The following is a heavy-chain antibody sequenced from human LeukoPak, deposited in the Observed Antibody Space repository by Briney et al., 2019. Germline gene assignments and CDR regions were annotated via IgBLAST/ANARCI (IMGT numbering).Heavy chain of an antibody. CDR2: IVVGSGNT. J-gene: IGHJ4*02. D-gene: IGHD3-10*01. Sequence: ASVKVSCKASGLTFTSSAVQWVRQARGQRLEWIGWIVVGSGNTNYAQKFQERVTITRDMSTSTAYMELSSLRSEDTAVYYCATRPPYYYGSGSYYADYWGQGTLVTVSS. CDR1: GLTFTSSA. V-gene: IGHV1-58*01. CDR3: ATRPPYYYGSGSYYADY.